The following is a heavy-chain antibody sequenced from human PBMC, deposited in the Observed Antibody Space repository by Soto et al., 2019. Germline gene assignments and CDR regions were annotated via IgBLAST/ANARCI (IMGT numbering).Heavy chain of an antibody. Sequence: SETLSLTCTVSGGSISSSSYYWGWIRQPPGKGLEWIGSIYYSGSTYYNPSLKSRVTISVDTSKNQFSLKLSSVTAADTAMYYCARHVRRFGQQLGPRGDWFDPWGQGTLVTVSS. J-gene: IGHJ5*02. D-gene: IGHD6-13*01. CDR3: ARHVRRFGQQLGPRGDWFDP. CDR2: IYYSGST. V-gene: IGHV4-39*01. CDR1: GGSISSSSYY.